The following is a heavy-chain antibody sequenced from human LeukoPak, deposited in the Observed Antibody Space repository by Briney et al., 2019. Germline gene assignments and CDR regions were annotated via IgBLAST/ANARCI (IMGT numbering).Heavy chain of an antibody. V-gene: IGHV3-23*01. CDR3: AKDLKRVLRFGELLGAFDI. D-gene: IGHD3-10*01. CDR2: ISASGSST. J-gene: IGHJ3*02. Sequence: GGSLRLSCAASGFTFSSYAMSWVRQAPGKGLEWVSAISASGSSTYYADSVKGRFTISRDNSKNTLYLQMNSLRAEDTAVYYCAKDLKRVLRFGELLGAFDIWGQGTVVTVSS. CDR1: GFTFSSYA.